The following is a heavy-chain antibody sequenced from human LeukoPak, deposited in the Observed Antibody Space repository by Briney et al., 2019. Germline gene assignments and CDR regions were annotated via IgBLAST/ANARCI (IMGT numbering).Heavy chain of an antibody. CDR1: GFTFSSYG. J-gene: IGHJ1*01. V-gene: IGHV3-30*02. D-gene: IGHD1-26*01. CDR3: AKDGGTIVGAAGKYFQH. Sequence: GGSLRLSCAASGFTFSSYGMHWVRQAPGKGLEWVAFIRYDGSNKYYADSVKGRFTISSDNSKNTLYLQMNSLRAEDTAVYYCAKDGGTIVGAAGKYFQHWGQGTLVTVSS. CDR2: IRYDGSNK.